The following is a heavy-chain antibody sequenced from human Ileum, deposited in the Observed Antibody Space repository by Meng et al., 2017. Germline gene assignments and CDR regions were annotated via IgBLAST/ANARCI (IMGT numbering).Heavy chain of an antibody. J-gene: IGHJ5*02. V-gene: IGHV1-2*06. Sequence: QVQLMQSGAEVRKPGASVKVSCRASGYTFTDRYMHWVRQVPGQGLEWMGRMNPYNGDTMYAQKFQDRVTMTRASSISTAYMGLSSLRSDDTAVYYCARDEGASGSFDLWGQGTLVTVSS. CDR2: MNPYNGDT. CDR1: GYTFTDRY. CDR3: ARDEGASGSFDL. D-gene: IGHD6-19*01.